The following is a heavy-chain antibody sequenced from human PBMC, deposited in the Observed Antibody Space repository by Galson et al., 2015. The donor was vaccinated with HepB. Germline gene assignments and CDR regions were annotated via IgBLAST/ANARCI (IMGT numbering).Heavy chain of an antibody. D-gene: IGHD6-13*01. J-gene: IGHJ6*02. V-gene: IGHV3-48*01. CDR2: ISSSSSTI. CDR1: GFTFSSYS. Sequence: SLRLSCAASGFTFSSYSMNWVRQAPGKGLEWVSYISSSSSTIYYADSVKGRFTISRDNAKNSLYLQMNSLRAEDTAVYYCARDQGIAALDYYGMDVWGQGTTVTVSS. CDR3: ARDQGIAALDYYGMDV.